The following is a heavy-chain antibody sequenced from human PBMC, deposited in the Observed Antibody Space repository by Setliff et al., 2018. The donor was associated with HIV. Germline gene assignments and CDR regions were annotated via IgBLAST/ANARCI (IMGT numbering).Heavy chain of an antibody. CDR2: VSPGGTT. CDR3: ARGGATGTTRLDY. D-gene: IGHD1-7*01. Sequence: SETLSLTCAVSGYSISSGHYWGWIRQPPGEGLEWIGSVSPGGTTYYNPSLKSRVTISVDTSQNQVSLKLTSVTAADTAVYYCARGGATGTTRLDYWGQGTLVTVSS. CDR1: GYSISSGHY. J-gene: IGHJ4*02. V-gene: IGHV4-38-2*01.